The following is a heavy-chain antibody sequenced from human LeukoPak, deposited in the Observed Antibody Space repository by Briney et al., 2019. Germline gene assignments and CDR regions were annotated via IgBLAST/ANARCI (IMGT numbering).Heavy chain of an antibody. J-gene: IGHJ4*02. CDR2: MKYDGSEI. D-gene: IGHD1-26*01. Sequence: GGSLRLSCAASGFAFSSYWMSWVRQAPGKGLEWVANMKYDGSEIYYVDSVKGRFTISRDNAKNSLYLQMNSLRAEDTAVYYCARLVGADDRYFDYWGQGTLVTVSS. V-gene: IGHV3-7*05. CDR3: ARLVGADDRYFDY. CDR1: GFAFSSYW.